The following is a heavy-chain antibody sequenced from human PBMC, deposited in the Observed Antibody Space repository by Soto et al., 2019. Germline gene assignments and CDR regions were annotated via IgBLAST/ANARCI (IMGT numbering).Heavy chain of an antibody. D-gene: IGHD3-10*01. V-gene: IGHV3-9*01. J-gene: IGHJ6*02. CDR2: ISWNSGSI. CDR3: AKDIRGDGPSGMDV. CDR1: GFTFDDYA. Sequence: EVQLVESGGGLVQPGRSLRLSCAASGFTFDDYAMHWVRQAPGQGLEWVSGISWNSGSIGYADSVKGRFTISRDNAKNSLYLQMNSLRAEDTALYYCAKDIRGDGPSGMDVWDQGTTVTVSS.